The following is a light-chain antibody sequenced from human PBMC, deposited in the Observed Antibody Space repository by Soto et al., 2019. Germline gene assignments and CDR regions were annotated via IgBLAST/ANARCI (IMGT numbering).Light chain of an antibody. CDR2: GAS. J-gene: IGKJ5*01. CDR3: QQYGSLIT. Sequence: EIVMTQSPVTLSVSPGERATLSCRASQGIKNYLAWFQQKPGQAPRLLVYGASTRATGIPARFSGSGSGTDFTLTISRLEPEDFAVYYCQQYGSLITFGQGTRLEIK. CDR1: QGIKNY. V-gene: IGKV3-15*01.